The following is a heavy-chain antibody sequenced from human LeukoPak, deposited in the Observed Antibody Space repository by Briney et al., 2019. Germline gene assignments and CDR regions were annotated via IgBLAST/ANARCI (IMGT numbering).Heavy chain of an antibody. CDR1: GFTFSTYA. V-gene: IGHV3-23D*01. D-gene: IGHD3-22*01. CDR2: ST. Sequence: GGSLRLSCAASGFTFSTYAMSWVRQAPGKGLEWVLGSTHYADSVKGRFTISRDNSKNTLYLQMNSLRAEDTAVYYCATHLWDYYDSSGDAFDIWGRGTMVTVSS. CDR3: ATHLWDYYDSSGDAFDI. J-gene: IGHJ3*02.